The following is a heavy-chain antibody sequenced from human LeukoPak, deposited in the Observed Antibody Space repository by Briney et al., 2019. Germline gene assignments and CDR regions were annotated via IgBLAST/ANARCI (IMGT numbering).Heavy chain of an antibody. D-gene: IGHD3-22*01. CDR1: GGPISSGSYY. J-gene: IGHJ3*02. CDR3: ARGSYYYDSSGGDAFDI. V-gene: IGHV4-61*02. Sequence: PSETLSLTCTVSGGPISSGSYYWSWIRQPAGKGLEWIGRIYTSGSTNYNPSLKSRVTISVDTSKNQFSLKLSSVTAADTAVYYCARGSYYYDSSGGDAFDIWGQGTMVTVSS. CDR2: IYTSGST.